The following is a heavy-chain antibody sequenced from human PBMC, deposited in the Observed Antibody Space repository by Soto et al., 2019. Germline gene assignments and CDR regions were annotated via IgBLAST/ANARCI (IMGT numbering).Heavy chain of an antibody. V-gene: IGHV3-23*01. Sequence: EVQLLDSGGGLVQPGGSLRLSCAASGFTFNNYAMSWVRQAPGKGQEWVSSISASGGSTNYADSVKGRFTISRDNSENTVYLQMNSLRAEDTAVYYCVKTRLAGGFDYWGQGSVVTVSS. D-gene: IGHD3-16*01. CDR3: VKTRLAGGFDY. J-gene: IGHJ4*02. CDR1: GFTFNNYA. CDR2: ISASGGST.